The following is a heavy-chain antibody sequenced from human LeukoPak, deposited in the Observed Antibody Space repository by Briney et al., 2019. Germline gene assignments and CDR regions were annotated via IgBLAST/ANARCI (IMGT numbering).Heavy chain of an antibody. CDR2: INPSGGST. CDR3: ARDSKFLRYFDWFSIPGYAFDI. D-gene: IGHD3-9*01. V-gene: IGHV1-46*01. J-gene: IGHJ3*02. CDR1: GYTFTSYY. Sequence: GASVKVSCKASGYTFTSYYMHWVRQAPGQGLEWMGIINPSGGSTSYAQKFQGRVTMTRDTSTSTVYMELSSLRSEDTAVYYCARDSKFLRYFDWFSIPGYAFDIWGQGTMVTVSS.